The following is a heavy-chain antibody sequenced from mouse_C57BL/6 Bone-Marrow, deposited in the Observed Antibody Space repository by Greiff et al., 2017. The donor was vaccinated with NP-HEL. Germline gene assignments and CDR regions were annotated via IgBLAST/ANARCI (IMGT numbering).Heavy chain of an antibody. CDR1: GFTFSDYG. Sequence: EVKLMESGGGLVKPGGSLKLSCAASGFTFSDYGMHWVRQAPEKGLEWVAYISSGSSTIYYADTVKGRFTISRDNAKNTLFLQMTSLRAEDTAMYYCATLYYGFDYWGQGTTLTVSS. V-gene: IGHV5-17*01. J-gene: IGHJ2*01. CDR2: ISSGSSTI. CDR3: ATLYYGFDY. D-gene: IGHD2-1*01.